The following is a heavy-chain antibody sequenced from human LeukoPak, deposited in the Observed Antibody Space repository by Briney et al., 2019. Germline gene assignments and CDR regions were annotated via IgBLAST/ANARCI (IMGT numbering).Heavy chain of an antibody. J-gene: IGHJ4*02. V-gene: IGHV3-7*01. Sequence: GGSLRLSCAASEFTFNNYWMSWVRQAPGKGVEWVANIKQDGSEKNYVDSVKGRFTISRDNAKNSLYLQMNSLRAEDTAVYYCARDVPGAHARSGYSYGRRDYWGQGTLVTVSS. D-gene: IGHD5-18*01. CDR2: IKQDGSEK. CDR1: EFTFNNYW. CDR3: ARDVPGAHARSGYSYGRRDY.